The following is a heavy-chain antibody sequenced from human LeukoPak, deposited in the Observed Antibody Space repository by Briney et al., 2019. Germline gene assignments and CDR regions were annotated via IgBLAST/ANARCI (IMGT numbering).Heavy chain of an antibody. J-gene: IGHJ4*02. V-gene: IGHV1-69*04. D-gene: IGHD2-8*02. Sequence: GASVKVSRKASGDTFSRYSISWVQQAPGQGLEWMGRTIPMQDRKASPQKLQGRVTFTADTSTTTAHMELNSLTSEDTAVYYCAREGGGCTGSVCYVSLFFFDFWGQGTLVTVSS. CDR1: GDTFSRYS. CDR3: AREGGGCTGSVCYVSLFFFDF. CDR2: TIPMQDRK.